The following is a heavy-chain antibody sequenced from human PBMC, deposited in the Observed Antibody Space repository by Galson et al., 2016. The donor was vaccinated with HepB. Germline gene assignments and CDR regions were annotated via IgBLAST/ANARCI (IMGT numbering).Heavy chain of an antibody. Sequence: SLRLSCAASGFTVSSNCMSWVRQAPGKGLEWVSSISWNSGNIGYADSVKARFTISRDNTKNTLYLQMNNLRPEATAVYFCPRDPPGVPDFALDVWGQGTTVTVSS. D-gene: IGHD3-10*01. V-gene: IGHV3-66*01. CDR3: PRDPPGVPDFALDV. CDR2: ISWNSGNI. J-gene: IGHJ6*02. CDR1: GFTVSSNC.